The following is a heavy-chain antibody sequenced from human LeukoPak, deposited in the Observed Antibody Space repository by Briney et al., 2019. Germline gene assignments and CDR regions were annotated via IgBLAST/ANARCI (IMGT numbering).Heavy chain of an antibody. CDR3: ARHGDTAMDNWYYFDY. CDR2: IYYSGST. J-gene: IGHJ4*02. D-gene: IGHD5-18*01. V-gene: IGHV4-30-4*08. CDR1: GGSISSGDYY. Sequence: SETLSPTCTVSGGSISSGDYYWSWIRQPPGKGLEWIGYIYYSGSTYYNPSLKSRVTISVDTSKNQFSLKLSSVTAADTAVYYCARHGDTAMDNWYYFDYWGQGTLVTVSS.